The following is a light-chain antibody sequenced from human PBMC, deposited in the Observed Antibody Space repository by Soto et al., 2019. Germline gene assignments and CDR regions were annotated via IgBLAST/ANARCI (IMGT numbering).Light chain of an antibody. Sequence: EIVMTQSPATLSVSPGERATLSCRASQNVNSNLACYQQKPGQAPRLLIYGASTRDTGVPARFSGSGSGTEFTLTISSLQPEDFAIYYCQHLNNWPSYTFGQGTKLEIK. CDR1: QNVNSN. V-gene: IGKV3-15*01. CDR3: QHLNNWPSYT. J-gene: IGKJ2*01. CDR2: GAS.